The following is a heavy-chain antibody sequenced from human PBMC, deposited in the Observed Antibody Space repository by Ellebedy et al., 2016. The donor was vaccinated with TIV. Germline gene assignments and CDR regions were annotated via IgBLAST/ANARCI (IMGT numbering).Heavy chain of an antibody. CDR1: GFTFSNAW. Sequence: GESLKISCAASGFTFSNAWMNWVRQAPGKGLEWGGRIKSKTDGGTTDYAAPVKGRFTISRDDSKNTLYLQMNSLNTEDTAVYYCWSRSYIFDYWGQGTLVTVSS. CDR3: WSRSYIFDY. J-gene: IGHJ4*02. V-gene: IGHV3-15*07. CDR2: IKSKTDGGTT. D-gene: IGHD1-26*01.